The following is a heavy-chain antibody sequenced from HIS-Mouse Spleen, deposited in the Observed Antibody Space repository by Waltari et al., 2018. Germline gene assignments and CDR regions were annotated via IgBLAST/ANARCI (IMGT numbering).Heavy chain of an antibody. V-gene: IGHV4-39*07. CDR2: NYYSGGT. CDR3: AREIPYSSSWYDWYFDL. Sequence: QLQLQESGLGLVKPSETLSLTCTVSGGSISSSSYYWGWIRQPPGKGLEGIGSNYYSGGTHHNPALKSRVTTSVDTSKNQFSLRLSSVTAADTAVYYCAREIPYSSSWYDWYFDLWGRGTLVTVSS. J-gene: IGHJ2*01. D-gene: IGHD6-13*01. CDR1: GGSISSSSYY.